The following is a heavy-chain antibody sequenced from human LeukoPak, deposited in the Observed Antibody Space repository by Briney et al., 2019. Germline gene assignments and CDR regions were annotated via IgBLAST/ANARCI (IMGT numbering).Heavy chain of an antibody. CDR3: ARTYSSGSYYREYYFDY. CDR2: ISYDGSNK. CDR1: GFTFSNYW. D-gene: IGHD1-26*01. V-gene: IGHV3-30-3*01. J-gene: IGHJ4*02. Sequence: PGGSLRLSCAASGFTFSNYWMSWVRQAPGKGLEWVAVISYDGSNKYYADSVKGRFTISRDNSKNTLYLQMNSLRAEDTAVYYCARTYSSGSYYREYYFDYWGQGTLVTVSS.